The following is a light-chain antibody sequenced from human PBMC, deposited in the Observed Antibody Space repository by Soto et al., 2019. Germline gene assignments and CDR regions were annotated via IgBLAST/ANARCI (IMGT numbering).Light chain of an antibody. CDR2: LNSDGSL. Sequence: QPVLTQSPSASASLGASVKLTCTLSSGHSTYAIAWHQQQPEKGPRYLMKLNSDGSLSKGDGIPDRFSGSSSGAERYLTISSLQSEDEADYYCQTWGTGIQVIFGGGTKLTVL. J-gene: IGLJ2*01. V-gene: IGLV4-69*01. CDR3: QTWGTGIQVI. CDR1: SGHSTYA.